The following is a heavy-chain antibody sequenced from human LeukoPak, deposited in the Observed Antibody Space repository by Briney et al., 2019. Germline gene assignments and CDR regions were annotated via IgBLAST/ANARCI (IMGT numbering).Heavy chain of an antibody. CDR1: GFTFSRYT. CDR2: ISSSSSTT. D-gene: IGHD2/OR15-2a*01. V-gene: IGHV3-48*02. Sequence: GGSLRLSCVASGFTFSRYTMNWVRQAPGKGLEWVSYISSSSSTTYYADSVKGRFTISRDNAKNSVFLQMSSLRDEDTAVYYCARDLTSNNYWGQGTLVTVSS. CDR3: ARDLTSNNY. J-gene: IGHJ4*02.